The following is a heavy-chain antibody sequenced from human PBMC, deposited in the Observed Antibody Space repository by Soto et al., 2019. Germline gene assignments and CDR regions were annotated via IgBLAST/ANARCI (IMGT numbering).Heavy chain of an antibody. Sequence: EVQLVESGGGLVQPGGSLRLSCAASGFTFSSYSMNWVRQAPGKGLEWVSYISSSSSTIYYADSVKGRFTISRDNAKNSLYLQMNSLRDKDTAVYYCARDLSGSPRGPYYWGQGTLVTVSS. CDR3: ARDLSGSPRGPYY. CDR2: ISSSSSTI. J-gene: IGHJ4*02. V-gene: IGHV3-48*02. CDR1: GFTFSSYS. D-gene: IGHD1-26*01.